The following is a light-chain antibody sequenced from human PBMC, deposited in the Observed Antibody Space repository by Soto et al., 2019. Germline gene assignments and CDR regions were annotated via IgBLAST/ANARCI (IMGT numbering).Light chain of an antibody. J-gene: IGLJ2*01. CDR2: DND. CDR1: SSNIGNNY. Sequence: QSVLTQPPSVSPAPGQKVTISCSGSSSNIGNNYVFWYQQLPGTAPKLLIYDNDKRPSGIPDRFSGSKSGTSATLGITGLQTGDEADYYCATWDRSLSVGVFGGGTQLTVL. CDR3: ATWDRSLSVGV. V-gene: IGLV1-51*01.